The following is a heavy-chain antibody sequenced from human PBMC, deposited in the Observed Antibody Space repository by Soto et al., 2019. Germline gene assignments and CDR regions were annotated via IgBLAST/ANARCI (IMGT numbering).Heavy chain of an antibody. D-gene: IGHD3-16*02. V-gene: IGHV3-33*01. CDR2: IWYDGSNK. CDR3: ASMSGELSSHYYYYMDV. CDR1: GFTFSSYG. J-gene: IGHJ6*03. Sequence: GGSLRLSCAASGFTFSSYGMHWVRQAPGKGLEWVAVIWYDGSNKYYADSVKGRFTISRDNSKNTLYLQMNSLRAEDTAVYYCASMSGELSSHYYYYMDVWGKGTTVTVSS.